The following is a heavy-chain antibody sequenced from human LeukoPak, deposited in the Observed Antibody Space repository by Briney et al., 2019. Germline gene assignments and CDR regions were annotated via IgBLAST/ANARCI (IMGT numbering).Heavy chain of an antibody. J-gene: IGHJ4*02. D-gene: IGHD5-24*01. Sequence: PGRSLRLSCAASGFTFSSYAMHWVRQAPGKGLEWVAVISYDGSNKYYADSVKGRFTISRGNSKNTLYLQMNSLRAEDTAVYCCARDRSQRWLQNGFDYWGQGTLVTVSS. CDR3: ARDRSQRWLQNGFDY. CDR2: ISYDGSNK. V-gene: IGHV3-30*01. CDR1: GFTFSSYA.